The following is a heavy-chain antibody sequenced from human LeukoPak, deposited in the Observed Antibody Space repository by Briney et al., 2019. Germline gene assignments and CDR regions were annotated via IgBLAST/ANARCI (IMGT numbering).Heavy chain of an antibody. CDR2: ISGSGGNT. V-gene: IGHV3-23*01. CDR1: GFTFSSSA. CDR3: AKARSGFTYGFDY. D-gene: IGHD5-18*01. Sequence: GGSLRLSCAASGFTFSSSAMSWVRQAPGKGLEWVSTISGSGGNTYYADSVKGRFTISRDNSKNTLFLQMNSLRAEDTAVYYCAKARSGFTYGFDYWGQGTLVTVSS. J-gene: IGHJ4*02.